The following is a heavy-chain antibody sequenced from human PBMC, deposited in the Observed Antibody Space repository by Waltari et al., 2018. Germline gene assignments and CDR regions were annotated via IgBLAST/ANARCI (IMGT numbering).Heavy chain of an antibody. CDR3: AREKTVGSPDYVGGIDY. CDR2: ISDSGRTT. J-gene: IGHJ4*02. Sequence: QVQLVESGGGLVKPGGSLNLSCVTSGFTFSDYYLPWVRQAPGKGLECVSYISDSGRTTYYADSVKGRFTISRDNANSLLFLQMNNVRAEDTAFYFCAREKTVGSPDYVGGIDYWGQGTLVTVSS. D-gene: IGHD4-17*01. CDR1: GFTFSDYY. V-gene: IGHV3-11*01.